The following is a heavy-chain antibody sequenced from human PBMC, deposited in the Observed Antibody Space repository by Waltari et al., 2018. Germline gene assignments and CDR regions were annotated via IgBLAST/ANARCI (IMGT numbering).Heavy chain of an antibody. V-gene: IGHV3-30-3*01. D-gene: IGHD2-15*01. Sequence: QVQLVQSGGGVVQSEKSLRLSCAASGFTFSTYSLHWVRQAPGNGLEWVAVISFDGSITNYADSGKGRFSISKDDSKNTLYLQMNSLRPEDTAVYYCARAGGGSWLHEDAFDVWGQGTMVTVSS. J-gene: IGHJ3*01. CDR2: ISFDGSIT. CDR3: ARAGGGSWLHEDAFDV. CDR1: GFTFSTYS.